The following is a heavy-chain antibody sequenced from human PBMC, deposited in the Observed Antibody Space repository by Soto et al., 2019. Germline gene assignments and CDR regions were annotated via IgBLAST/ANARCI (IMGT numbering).Heavy chain of an antibody. J-gene: IGHJ5*02. V-gene: IGHV1-18*01. D-gene: IGHD3-3*01. CDR2: ISAYNGNT. CDR3: ARDGSPLLRFLEWLAPNHNWFDP. CDR1: GYTFTSYG. Sequence: GASVKVSCKASGYTFTSYGISWVRQAPGQGLEWMGWISAYNGNTNYAQKLQGRVTMTTDTSTSTAYMELRSLRSDDTAVYYCARDGSPLLRFLEWLAPNHNWFDPWGQGTLVTVSS.